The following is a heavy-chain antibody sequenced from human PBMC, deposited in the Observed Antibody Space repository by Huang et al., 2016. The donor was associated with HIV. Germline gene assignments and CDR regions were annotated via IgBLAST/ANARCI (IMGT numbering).Heavy chain of an antibody. V-gene: IGHV4-34*01. D-gene: IGHD2-2*01. CDR3: ARGRGTSWSFFDT. Sequence: QVRLDQWGAGLLKPSETLTLTCAVYGDSLGGFFWRWLRHAHGRGLEWIGEITQSGRTNYNPSLKSRVTIAINTSKKQFSLKLKSVTADDTSTYYCARGRGTSWSFFDTWGQGSFVTVSS. CDR2: ITQSGRT. CDR1: GDSLGGFF. J-gene: IGHJ5*02.